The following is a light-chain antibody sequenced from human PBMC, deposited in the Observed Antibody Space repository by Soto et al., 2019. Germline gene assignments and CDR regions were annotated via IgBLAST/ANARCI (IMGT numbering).Light chain of an antibody. CDR1: QSVSSSY. J-gene: IGKJ4*01. CDR3: QQYGSSPLLT. CDR2: GAS. Sequence: EIVLTQSPGTLSLSPGERATLSCRASQSVSSSYLAWYQQKPGQAPRLLIYGASSRATGIPDRFSGSGSGTDFTLTISRLEPEDVAVYDCQQYGSSPLLTFGGGTKVEIK. V-gene: IGKV3-20*01.